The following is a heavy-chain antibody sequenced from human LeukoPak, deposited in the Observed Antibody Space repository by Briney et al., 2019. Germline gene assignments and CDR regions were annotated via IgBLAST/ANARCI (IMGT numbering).Heavy chain of an antibody. CDR3: ARNRVGFHYADAFDM. CDR1: GFSLINCD. V-gene: IGHV3-30*02. D-gene: IGHD5-24*01. CDR2: IRYDGSDK. J-gene: IGHJ3*02. Sequence: PGGSLRLSCAPSGFSLINCDMHWVRQAPGKGLEWVAFIRYDGSDKYYADSLKGRFTISRDNSKNTLYLQMNSLRGEDTAVYYCARNRVGFHYADAFDMWGRGTMVTVSS.